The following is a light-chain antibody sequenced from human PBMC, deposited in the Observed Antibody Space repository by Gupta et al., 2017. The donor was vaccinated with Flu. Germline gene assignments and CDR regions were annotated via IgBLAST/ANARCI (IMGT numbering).Light chain of an antibody. J-gene: IGKJ2*03. CDR1: QGISSY. CDR3: QQYYSYPYS. Sequence: AIRMTQSPSSFSASTGDRVTITCRASQGISSYLAWYQQKPGKAPKLLIYAASTLQSGVPSRFSGSGSGTDFTLTISSLQSEDFATYYCQQYYSYPYSCGQGTKLEIK. V-gene: IGKV1-8*01. CDR2: AAS.